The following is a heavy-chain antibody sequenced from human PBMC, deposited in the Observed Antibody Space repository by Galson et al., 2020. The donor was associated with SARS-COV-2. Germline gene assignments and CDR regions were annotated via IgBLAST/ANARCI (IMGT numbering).Heavy chain of an antibody. V-gene: IGHV3-30-3*01. CDR1: GFTFSSYA. CDR3: ARNVGSGWYYLDY. Sequence: TGGSLRLSCAASGFTFSSYAMHWVRQAPGKGLEWEAVISYDGSNKYYADSVKGRFTISRDNSKNTLYLQMNSLRAEDTAVYYCARNVGSGWYYLDYWGQGTLVTVSS. CDR2: ISYDGSNK. J-gene: IGHJ4*02. D-gene: IGHD6-19*01.